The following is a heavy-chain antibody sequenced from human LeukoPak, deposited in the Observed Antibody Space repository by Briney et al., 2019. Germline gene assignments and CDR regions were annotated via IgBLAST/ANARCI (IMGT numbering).Heavy chain of an antibody. D-gene: IGHD6-19*01. J-gene: IGHJ4*02. CDR2: IYYSGTT. V-gene: IGHV4-59*01. CDR3: ARDLKIGYNSGWYSFDY. CDR1: GGSISPYH. Sequence: SETLSLTCTVSGGSISPYHWSWIRQPPGKGLEWIGYIYYSGTTNYNPSLKSRVTISVDTSKNQFSLKLISVTAADTAVYYCARDLKIGYNSGWYSFDYWGQGILVTVSS.